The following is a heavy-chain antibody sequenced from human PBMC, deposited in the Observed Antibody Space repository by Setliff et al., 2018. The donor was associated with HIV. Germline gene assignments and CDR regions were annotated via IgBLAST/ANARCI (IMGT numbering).Heavy chain of an antibody. Sequence: SETLSLTCSVYGDSISSGSSFWGWIRQTPGKGLEWIGNIYYTGFAYYNPSLKSRVTISLDTSKTHFFLNLTSVTDADTAVHFCTREGRGDPAMATTRIDYWGQGKLVTVS. V-gene: IGHV4-39*02. J-gene: IGHJ4*02. CDR2: IYYTGFA. CDR1: GDSISSGSSF. CDR3: TREGRGDPAMATTRIDY. D-gene: IGHD1-1*01.